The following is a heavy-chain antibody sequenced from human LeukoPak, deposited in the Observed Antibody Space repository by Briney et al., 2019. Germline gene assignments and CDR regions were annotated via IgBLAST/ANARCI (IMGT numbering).Heavy chain of an antibody. CDR2: ISAYNGNT. CDR3: ARGPKPYLWELQDTYYFDY. CDR1: GYTFTSYG. D-gene: IGHD1-26*01. Sequence: GASVKVSCKASGYTFTSYGISWVRQAPGQGLEWMGWISAYNGNTNYAQKPQGRVTMTTDTSTSTAYMELRSLRSDDTAVYYCARGPKPYLWELQDTYYFDYWGQGTLVTVSS. V-gene: IGHV1-18*01. J-gene: IGHJ4*02.